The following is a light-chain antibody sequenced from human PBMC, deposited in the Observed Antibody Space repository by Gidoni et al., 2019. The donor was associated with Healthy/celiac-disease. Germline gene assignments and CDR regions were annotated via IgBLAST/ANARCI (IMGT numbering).Light chain of an antibody. CDR2: WAS. CDR3: QQYYSMYT. J-gene: IGKJ2*01. CDR1: QSVLYSSNNKNY. Sequence: DIVMTQSPDSLAVSLGERATINCKSSQSVLYSSNNKNYLAWYQQKPGQPPKLLIYWASTREAGVPDRFSGSGSGTDFTLTISSLQAEDGAVYYCQQYYSMYTFGQGTKLEIK. V-gene: IGKV4-1*01.